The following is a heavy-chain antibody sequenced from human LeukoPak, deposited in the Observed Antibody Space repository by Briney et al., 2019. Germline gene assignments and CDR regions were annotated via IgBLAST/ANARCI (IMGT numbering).Heavy chain of an antibody. D-gene: IGHD1-26*01. CDR2: IYSGGST. J-gene: IGHJ4*02. Sequence: GGSLRLSCAASGFTVSSNYMSWVRQAPGKGLEWVSVIYSGGSTYYADSVKGRLTISRDNSKNTVYLQMNSLRAEDTAVYYCARSSAPLQVGDFDYWGQGTLVTVSS. CDR3: ARSSAPLQVGDFDY. V-gene: IGHV3-66*01. CDR1: GFTVSSNY.